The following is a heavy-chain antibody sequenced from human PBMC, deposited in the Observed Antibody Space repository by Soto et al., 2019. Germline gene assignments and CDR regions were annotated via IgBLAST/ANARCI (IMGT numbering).Heavy chain of an antibody. D-gene: IGHD3-22*01. Sequence: PAETLSLTCAVYGGSFSGYYWSWIRQPPGKGLEWIGEINHSGSTNYNPSLKSRVTISVDTSKNQFSLKLSSVTAADTAVYYCARAPYYYDSSGYYYTRGSDYWGQGTLVTVSS. CDR1: GGSFSGYY. CDR3: ARAPYYYDSSGYYYTRGSDY. V-gene: IGHV4-34*01. CDR2: INHSGST. J-gene: IGHJ4*02.